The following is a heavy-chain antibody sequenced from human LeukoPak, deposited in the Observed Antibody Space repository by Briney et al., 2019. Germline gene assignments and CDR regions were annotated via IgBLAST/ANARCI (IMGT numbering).Heavy chain of an antibody. CDR3: ARNGGNSALAAFDI. J-gene: IGHJ3*02. CDR2: IYYSGST. CDR1: GGSISSGGYY. Sequence: PSQTLSLTCTVSGGSISSGGYYWSWIRQHPGKGLEWIVYIYYSGSTYYNPSLKSRVTISVDTSKNQFSLKLSSVTAADTAVYYCARNGGNSALAAFDIWGQGTMVTVSS. D-gene: IGHD4-23*01. V-gene: IGHV4-31*03.